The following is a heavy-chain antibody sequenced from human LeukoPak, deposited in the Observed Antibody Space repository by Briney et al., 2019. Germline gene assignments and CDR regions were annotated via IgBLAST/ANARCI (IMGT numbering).Heavy chain of an antibody. CDR3: ARGSSGGSPTVY. CDR2: INPNSGGT. J-gene: IGHJ4*02. D-gene: IGHD2-15*01. Sequence: ASVKVSCXASGYTFTGYYMHWVRQAPRQGLEWMEWINPNSGGTNYAQKFQGRVTMTRDTSISTAYMELSRLRSDDTAVYYCARGSSGGSPTVYWGQGTLVTVSS. V-gene: IGHV1-2*02. CDR1: GYTFTGYY.